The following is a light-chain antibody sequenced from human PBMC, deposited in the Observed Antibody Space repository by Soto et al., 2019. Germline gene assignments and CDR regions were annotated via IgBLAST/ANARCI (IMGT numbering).Light chain of an antibody. CDR2: DVS. V-gene: IGLV2-11*01. CDR1: SSDVGGYNY. J-gene: IGLJ3*02. Sequence: QSVLTQPRSVSGSPGQSVTISCTGTSSDVGGYNYVSWYQQHPGKAPKLMIYDVSKWPSGVPDRYSGSKSGNMASLTISGLQAEDEAEYYCSSYAGSNTWVFGGGTKRTVL. CDR3: SSYAGSNTWV.